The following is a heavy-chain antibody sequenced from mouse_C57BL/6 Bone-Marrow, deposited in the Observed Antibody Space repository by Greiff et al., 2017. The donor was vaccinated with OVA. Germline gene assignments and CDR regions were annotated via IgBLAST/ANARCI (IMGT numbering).Heavy chain of an antibody. CDR1: GFTFSSYA. CDR3: TSDGYAYSYYYAMDY. J-gene: IGHJ4*01. Sequence: EVQLVESGGGLVKPGGSLKLSCAASGFTFSSYAMSWVRQTPEKRLEWVATISDGGSYTYYPDNVKGRFTISRDNAKNNLYLQMSNLKSEDTAMYYCTSDGYAYSYYYAMDYWGQGTSVTVSS. D-gene: IGHD2-3*01. V-gene: IGHV5-4*01. CDR2: ISDGGSYT.